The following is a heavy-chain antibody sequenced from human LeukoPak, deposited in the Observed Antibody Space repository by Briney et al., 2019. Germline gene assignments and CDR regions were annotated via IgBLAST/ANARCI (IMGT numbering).Heavy chain of an antibody. CDR3: ARTRRYCGGGSCYFRFDP. CDR1: GGSFSGYY. V-gene: IGHV4-34*01. Sequence: SETLSLTCAVYGGSFSGYYWSWIRQPPGKGLEWIGEINHSGSTNYNPSLKSRVTISVDTSKNQFSLKLSSVTAADTAVYYCARTRRYCGGGSCYFRFDPWGQGTLVTVSS. J-gene: IGHJ5*02. D-gene: IGHD2-15*01. CDR2: INHSGST.